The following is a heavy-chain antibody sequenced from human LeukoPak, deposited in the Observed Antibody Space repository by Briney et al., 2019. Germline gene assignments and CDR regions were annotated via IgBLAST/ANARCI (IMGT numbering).Heavy chain of an antibody. CDR3: ARSIAVTLPDY. Sequence: PGGSLRLSCAASGFTFSSYWMSWVRQAPGKGLEWVSAISGSGGSTYYADSVKGRFTISRDNAKNSLYLQMNSLRAEDTAVYYCARSIAVTLPDYWGQGTLVTVSS. J-gene: IGHJ4*02. CDR1: GFTFSSYW. V-gene: IGHV3-23*01. CDR2: ISGSGGST. D-gene: IGHD6-19*01.